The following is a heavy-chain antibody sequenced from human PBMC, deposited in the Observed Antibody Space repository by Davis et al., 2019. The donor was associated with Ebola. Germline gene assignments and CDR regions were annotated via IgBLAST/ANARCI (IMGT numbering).Heavy chain of an antibody. CDR3: AKYCTNGVCPFDY. Sequence: GGSLRLSCAASGFTFSGYGMHWVRQAPGKGLEWVAFIRYDGSNKYYADSVKGRFTISRDNSKNTLYLQMNSLRAEDTAVYYCAKYCTNGVCPFDYWGQGTLVTVSS. J-gene: IGHJ4*02. V-gene: IGHV3-30*02. CDR2: IRYDGSNK. CDR1: GFTFSGYG. D-gene: IGHD2-8*01.